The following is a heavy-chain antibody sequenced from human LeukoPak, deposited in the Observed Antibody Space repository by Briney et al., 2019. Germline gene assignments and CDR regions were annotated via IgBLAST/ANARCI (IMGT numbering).Heavy chain of an antibody. J-gene: IGHJ5*02. CDR1: GGTFSSYA. CDR3: ARATLEGEVVTPMP. V-gene: IGHV1-69*04. Sequence: GASVKVSCKASGGTFSSYAISWVRQAPGQGLEWMGRIIPILGIANYAQKFQGRVTITADKSTSTAYMELSSLRSEDTAVYYCARATLEGEVVTPMPWGQGTLVTVSS. CDR2: IIPILGIA. D-gene: IGHD2-21*02.